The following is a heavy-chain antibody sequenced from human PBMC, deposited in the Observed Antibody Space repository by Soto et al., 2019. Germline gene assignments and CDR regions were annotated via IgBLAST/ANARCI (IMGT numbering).Heavy chain of an antibody. J-gene: IGHJ3*02. CDR2: ISNRGDT. CDR3: ARESRYCRGGSCSITGDAFDI. D-gene: IGHD2-15*01. CDR1: GFIVSATY. V-gene: IGHV3-66*01. Sequence: GGSLRLSCTASGFIVSATYMNWVRQAPGKGLEWVSVISNRGDTHYADSVRGRFSLSRDIADNTLHLQMNNLRVEDTAVYYCARESRYCRGGSCSITGDAFDIWGQGTMVTVSS.